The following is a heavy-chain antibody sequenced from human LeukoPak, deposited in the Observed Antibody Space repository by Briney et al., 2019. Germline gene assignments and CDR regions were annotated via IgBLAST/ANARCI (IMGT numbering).Heavy chain of an antibody. CDR2: ISASGDST. D-gene: IGHD3-10*01. CDR3: AKNGEVLSWFDP. J-gene: IGHJ5*02. Sequence: PGGSLRLSCAASGFTFSSYAMSWVRQAPGRGLEWVSAISASGDSTYYADSVKGRFTISRDNSKNTLYLQMNSLRAEDTAVYSCAKNGEVLSWFDPWGQGTLVTVSS. V-gene: IGHV3-23*01. CDR1: GFTFSSYA.